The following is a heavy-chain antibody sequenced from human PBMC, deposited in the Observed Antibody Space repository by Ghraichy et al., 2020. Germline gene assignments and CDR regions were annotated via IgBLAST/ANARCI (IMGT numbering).Heavy chain of an antibody. J-gene: IGHJ4*02. V-gene: IGHV4-34*01. D-gene: IGHD6-19*01. Sequence: SETLSLTCAVYGGSFSGYYWSWIRQPPGKGLEWIGEINHSGSTNYNPSLKSRVTISVDTSKNQFSLKLSSVTAADTAVYYCARGEKNTGYSSGWYGTSSGDYFDYWGQGTLVTVSS. CDR2: INHSGST. CDR3: ARGEKNTGYSSGWYGTSSGDYFDY. CDR1: GGSFSGYY.